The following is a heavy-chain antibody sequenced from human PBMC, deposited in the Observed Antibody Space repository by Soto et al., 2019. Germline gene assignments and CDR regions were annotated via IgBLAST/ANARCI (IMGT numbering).Heavy chain of an antibody. V-gene: IGHV1-8*01. CDR1: GYTFTSYD. Sequence: ASVKVSCKASGYTFTSYDINWVRQATGQGLEWMGWMNPNSGNTGYAQKFQGRVTMTRNTSISTAYMELSSLRSEDTAVYYCARGNRWYQLLWTPAFYYMDVWGKGTTVTVSS. CDR2: MNPNSGNT. J-gene: IGHJ6*03. D-gene: IGHD2-2*01. CDR3: ARGNRWYQLLWTPAFYYMDV.